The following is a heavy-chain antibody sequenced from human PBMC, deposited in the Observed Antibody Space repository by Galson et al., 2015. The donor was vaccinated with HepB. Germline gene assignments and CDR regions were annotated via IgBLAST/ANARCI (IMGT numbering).Heavy chain of an antibody. D-gene: IGHD4-23*01. V-gene: IGHV3-48*04. Sequence: SLRLSCAASGFTFSSYSMNWVRQAPGKGLEWVSYISSSSSTIYYADSVKGRFTISRDNAKDSLYLQMNSLRAEDTAVYYCARVLNDYGGTGGFDYWGQGTLVTVSS. CDR2: ISSSSSTI. J-gene: IGHJ4*02. CDR3: ARVLNDYGGTGGFDY. CDR1: GFTFSSYS.